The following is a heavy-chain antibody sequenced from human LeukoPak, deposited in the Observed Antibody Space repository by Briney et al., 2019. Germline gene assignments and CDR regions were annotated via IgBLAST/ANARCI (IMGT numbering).Heavy chain of an antibody. V-gene: IGHV3-30-3*01. CDR1: GFTFSSYA. J-gene: IGHJ4*02. Sequence: PGGSLRLSCAASGFTFSSYAMHWVRQAPGKGLEWVAVISYDGSNKYYADSVKGRFTISRDNFKNTLYLQMNSLRAEDTAVYYCARDPNCSSTSCYSFPSDYWGQGTLVTVSS. CDR3: ARDPNCSSTSCYSFPSDY. CDR2: ISYDGSNK. D-gene: IGHD2-2*01.